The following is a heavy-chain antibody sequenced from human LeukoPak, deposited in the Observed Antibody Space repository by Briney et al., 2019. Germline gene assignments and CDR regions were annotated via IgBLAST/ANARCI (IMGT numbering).Heavy chain of an antibody. D-gene: IGHD6-13*01. Sequence: GGSLRLSCAASGFTFSSYAMSWVRRAPGKGLDWVAFIHHDGSNKYYADSVRGRFTISRDNSKNMLYLQMSSLRAEDTAVYYCAKVGAAGHYYYYYMDVWGKGTTVTVSS. J-gene: IGHJ6*03. CDR1: GFTFSSYA. V-gene: IGHV3-30*02. CDR3: AKVGAAGHYYYYYMDV. CDR2: IHHDGSNK.